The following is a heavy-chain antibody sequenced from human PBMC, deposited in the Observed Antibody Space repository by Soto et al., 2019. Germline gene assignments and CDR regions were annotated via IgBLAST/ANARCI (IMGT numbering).Heavy chain of an antibody. CDR1: GFTFSSYA. D-gene: IGHD6-25*01. CDR3: ARGGSGYNQRDDAFDI. V-gene: IGHV3-64*02. J-gene: IGHJ3*02. Sequence: GGSLRLSCAASGFTFSSYAMHWVRQAPGKGLEYVSAISSNGGSTYYADSVKGRFTISRDNSKNTLYLQMGSLRAEDMAGYYCARGGSGYNQRDDAFDIWGQGTMVTVSS. CDR2: ISSNGGST.